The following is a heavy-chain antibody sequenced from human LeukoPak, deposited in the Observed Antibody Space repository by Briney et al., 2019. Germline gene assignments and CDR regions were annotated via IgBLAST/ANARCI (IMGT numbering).Heavy chain of an antibody. V-gene: IGHV3-30*04. Sequence: PGGSLRLSCAASGFTFSSYAMHWVRQAPGKGLEWVAVISYDGSNKYHADSVKGRFTISRDNSKNTLYLRMNSLRAEDTAVYYCARDSLGDPTYYFDYWGQGTLVTVSS. CDR2: ISYDGSNK. CDR1: GFTFSSYA. D-gene: IGHD3-10*01. J-gene: IGHJ4*02. CDR3: ARDSLGDPTYYFDY.